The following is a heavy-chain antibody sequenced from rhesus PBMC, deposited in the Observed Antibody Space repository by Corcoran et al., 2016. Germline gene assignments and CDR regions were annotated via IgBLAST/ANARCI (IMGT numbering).Heavy chain of an antibody. V-gene: IGHV4-169*02. Sequence: QLQLQESGPGLVKPSETLSVTCAVSGGSISSSYWSWIRQAPGKGLEWIGYIYGSGSSTNYNPSLKSRVTLSVDTAKIQLSLKLSSVTAADTAVYYCASGAAAGYYWGQGVLVTVSS. J-gene: IGHJ4*01. CDR1: GGSISSSY. CDR3: ASGAAAGYY. D-gene: IGHD6-25*01. CDR2: IYGSGSST.